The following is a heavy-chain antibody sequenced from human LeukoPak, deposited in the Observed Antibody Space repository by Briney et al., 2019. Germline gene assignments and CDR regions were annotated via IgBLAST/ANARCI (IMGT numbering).Heavy chain of an antibody. Sequence: GGSLRLSCAGSGFTFSSYEMNWVRQAPGKGLEWVSYVSSSGSTIYYADSVKGRFTISRDNSKNTLYLQMNSLRAEDTAVYCCAKGLTTRERDAFDIWGQGTMVTVSS. CDR1: GFTFSSYE. CDR2: VSSSGSTI. J-gene: IGHJ3*02. V-gene: IGHV3-48*03. CDR3: AKGLTTRERDAFDI. D-gene: IGHD1-1*01.